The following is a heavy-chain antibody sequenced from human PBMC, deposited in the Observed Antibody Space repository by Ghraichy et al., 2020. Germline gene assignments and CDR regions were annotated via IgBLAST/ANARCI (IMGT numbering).Heavy chain of an antibody. CDR1: GFTFSTYN. J-gene: IGHJ1*01. V-gene: IGHV3-21*01. D-gene: IGHD3-3*01. CDR3: ARDQGSGLLGAESFQH. Sequence: GGSLRLSCITSGFTFSTYNMNWVRQAPGKGLEWVSSISSGSTYIYYTDSVKGRFTISRDNAKNSLYLQMNSLSAEDTAVYYCARDQGSGLLGAESFQHGGQGTLVTVSS. CDR2: ISSGSTYI.